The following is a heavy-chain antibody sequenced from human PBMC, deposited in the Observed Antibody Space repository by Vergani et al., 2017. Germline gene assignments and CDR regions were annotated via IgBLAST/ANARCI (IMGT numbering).Heavy chain of an antibody. CDR2: IYYSGST. V-gene: IGHV4-39*01. Sequence: QLQLQESGPGLVKPSETLSLTCTVSGGSISSSSYYWGWIRQPPGKGLEWIGSIYYSGSTYYNPSLKSRVTISVDTSKNQFSLKLSSVTAADTAVYYCARIARGIAAAGWTWGQGTLVTVSS. D-gene: IGHD6-13*01. CDR3: ARIARGIAAAGWT. CDR1: GGSISSSSYY. J-gene: IGHJ1*01.